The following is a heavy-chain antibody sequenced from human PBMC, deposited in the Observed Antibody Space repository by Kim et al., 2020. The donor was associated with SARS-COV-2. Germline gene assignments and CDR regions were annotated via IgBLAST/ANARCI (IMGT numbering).Heavy chain of an antibody. D-gene: IGHD3-10*01. V-gene: IGHV3-48*03. CDR3: AALDSVQVPGGI. Sequence: YVDSVKGRFTMSQDNAKNSLYLQMNSVRTEDTAIYYCAALDSVQVPGGIWGQGTLVTVSS. J-gene: IGHJ4*02.